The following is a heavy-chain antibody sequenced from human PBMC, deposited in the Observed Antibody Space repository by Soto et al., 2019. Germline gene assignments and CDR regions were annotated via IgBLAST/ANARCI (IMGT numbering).Heavy chain of an antibody. V-gene: IGHV3-30*03. Sequence: QVQLVESGGGVVQPGRSLRLSCAASGFPFSSYGMHWVRQAPGKGLDWVALISYDGSKKYYADSVKGRFTISRDNYKQPLYLQMSSLRAEDTAVYYCAGGQYYFDYCGQGTLVSVSS. CDR3: AGGQYYFDY. J-gene: IGHJ4*02. CDR1: GFPFSSYG. CDR2: ISYDGSKK. D-gene: IGHD2-15*01.